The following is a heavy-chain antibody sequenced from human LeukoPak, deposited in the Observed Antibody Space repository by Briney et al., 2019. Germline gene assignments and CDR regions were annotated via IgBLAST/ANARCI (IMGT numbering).Heavy chain of an antibody. Sequence: GGSLRLSCAASGFSFSSHGMHWVRQAPGKGLEWVAFIVYDGNTKYYAESVKGRFTISRDNSKTTLYLQMSSLRPEDTAVYYCTGFTVTTCCDYWGQGSLVTVSS. J-gene: IGHJ4*02. V-gene: IGHV3-30*02. CDR1: GFSFSSHG. CDR3: TGFTVTTCCDY. D-gene: IGHD4-11*01. CDR2: IVYDGNTK.